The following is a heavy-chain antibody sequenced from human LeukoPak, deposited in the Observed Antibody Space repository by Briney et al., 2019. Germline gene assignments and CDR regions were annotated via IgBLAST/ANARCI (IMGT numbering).Heavy chain of an antibody. CDR3: AKTKALGDSSGYYSPGIDY. Sequence: GGSLRLSCAASGFTFSLYGMHWVRQVPGKGLEWVAVISYDGSSKLYADSVKGRFTISRDDSKSTLYLQMNSLRIEDTAVYYCAKTKALGDSSGYYSPGIDYWGQGTLVTVSS. CDR1: GFTFSLYG. J-gene: IGHJ4*02. V-gene: IGHV3-30*18. D-gene: IGHD3-22*01. CDR2: ISYDGSSK.